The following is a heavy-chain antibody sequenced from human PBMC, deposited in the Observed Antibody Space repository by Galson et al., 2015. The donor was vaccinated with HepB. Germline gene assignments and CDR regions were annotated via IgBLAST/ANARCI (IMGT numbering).Heavy chain of an antibody. J-gene: IGHJ3*02. CDR3: ARHVYYGYVWGSQGNAFDI. Sequence: SETLSLTCTVSGGSLSSYYWSWIRQPPGKGLEWVGYIYYSGSTNYNPSLKSRVTISVDTSNNQFSLKLSSVTAADSAVYYCARHVYYGYVWGSQGNAFDIWGQGTMVTVSS. D-gene: IGHD3-16*01. CDR2: IYYSGST. V-gene: IGHV4-59*08. CDR1: GGSLSSYY.